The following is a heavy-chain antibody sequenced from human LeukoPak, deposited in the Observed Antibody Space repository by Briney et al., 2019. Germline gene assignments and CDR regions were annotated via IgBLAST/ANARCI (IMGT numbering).Heavy chain of an antibody. CDR2: IYAGGKT. Sequence: SQTLSLTCTVSGDSISTGCYFWSWIRQPAGKGLEWIGRIYAGGKTNYNPSLRSRVTISVDTSRNQFSLKLNSVTAADTAVYYCARMDYYGSGTYHSWFDPWGQGTLVTVSS. D-gene: IGHD3-10*01. CDR3: ARMDYYGSGTYHSWFDP. J-gene: IGHJ5*02. CDR1: GDSISTGCYF. V-gene: IGHV4-61*02.